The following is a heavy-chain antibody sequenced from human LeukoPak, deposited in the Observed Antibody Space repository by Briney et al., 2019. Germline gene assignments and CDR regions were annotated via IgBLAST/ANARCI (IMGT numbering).Heavy chain of an antibody. Sequence: GGSLRLSCAASGFTFSSYAMSWVRQAPGKGLEWVSGISGSGGSTYYADSVKGRFTISRDNSKNTLYLQMNSLRAEDTAVYYCARDLRFLEWFVGVEVPYYFDYWGQGTLVTVSS. D-gene: IGHD3-3*01. CDR1: GFTFSSYA. CDR2: ISGSGGST. J-gene: IGHJ4*02. V-gene: IGHV3-23*01. CDR3: ARDLRFLEWFVGVEVPYYFDY.